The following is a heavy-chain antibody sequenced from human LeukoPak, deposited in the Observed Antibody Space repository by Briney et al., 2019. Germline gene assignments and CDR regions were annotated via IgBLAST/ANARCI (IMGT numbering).Heavy chain of an antibody. CDR2: IIPLFGSV. V-gene: IGHV1-69*05. Sequence: SVKVSCKASEGTFSRHAISWVRQAPGQGPEWMGGIIPLFGSVKYAQTFQDRVRITTDESTNTAYLDLSSLRSDDTAVYYCARGEWELLNGFDSWGQGTLVTVSS. J-gene: IGHJ4*02. CDR1: EGTFSRHA. CDR3: ARGEWELLNGFDS. D-gene: IGHD1-26*01.